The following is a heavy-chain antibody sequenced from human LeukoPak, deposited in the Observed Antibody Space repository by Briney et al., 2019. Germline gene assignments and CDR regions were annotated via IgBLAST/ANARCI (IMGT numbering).Heavy chain of an antibody. V-gene: IGHV1-18*01. D-gene: IGHD2-21*02. CDR1: GYALTSYG. J-gene: IGHJ6*02. Sequence: ASVKVSCKASGYALTSYGISWVRQAPGQGLEWMGWISAYNGNTNYAQKFQGRVTITADESTSTAYMELSSLRSEDTAVYYCAIDTYCGGDCYTYGMDVWGQGTTVTVSS. CDR3: AIDTYCGGDCYTYGMDV. CDR2: ISAYNGNT.